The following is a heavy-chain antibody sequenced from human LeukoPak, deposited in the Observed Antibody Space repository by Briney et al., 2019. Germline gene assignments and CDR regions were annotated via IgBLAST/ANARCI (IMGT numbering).Heavy chain of an antibody. D-gene: IGHD3-22*01. Sequence: PSETLSLTCTVSGGSISSSSYYWGWIRQPPGKGLEWIGSIYYSGSTYYNPSLKRRVTISVDTSKNQFSLKLSSVTAADTAVYYCASCYDSSGPFDPWGQGTLVTVSS. J-gene: IGHJ5*02. CDR3: ASCYDSSGPFDP. CDR1: GGSISSSSYY. V-gene: IGHV4-39*01. CDR2: IYYSGST.